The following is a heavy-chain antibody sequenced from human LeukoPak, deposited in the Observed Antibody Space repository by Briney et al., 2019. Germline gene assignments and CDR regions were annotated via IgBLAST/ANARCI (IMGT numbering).Heavy chain of an antibody. D-gene: IGHD6-13*01. J-gene: IGHJ4*02. Sequence: PSETLSLTCTVSGGSISSSSYYWRWIRQPPGKGLEWIGSIYYSGSTYYNPSLKSRVTISVDTSKNQFSLKLSSVTAADTAVYYCARQDIAAAGAFDYWGQGTLVTVSS. CDR2: IYYSGST. CDR1: GGSISSSSYY. V-gene: IGHV4-39*01. CDR3: ARQDIAAAGAFDY.